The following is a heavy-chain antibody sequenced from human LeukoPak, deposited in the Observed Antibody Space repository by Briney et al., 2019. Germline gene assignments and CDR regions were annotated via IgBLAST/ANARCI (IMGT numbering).Heavy chain of an antibody. CDR3: ARVRPLTQYGDYEDY. Sequence: ASVKVSCKASGYTFTGYYMHWVRQAPGQGLEWMGWINPNSGGTNYAQKLQGRVTMTTDTSTSTAYMELRSLRSDDTAVYYCARVRPLTQYGDYEDYWGQGTLVTVSS. D-gene: IGHD4-17*01. CDR1: GYTFTGYY. J-gene: IGHJ4*02. CDR2: INPNSGGT. V-gene: IGHV1-2*02.